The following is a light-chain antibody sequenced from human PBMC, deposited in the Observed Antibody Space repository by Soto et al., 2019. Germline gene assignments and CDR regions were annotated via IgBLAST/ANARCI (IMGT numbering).Light chain of an antibody. CDR1: SSDVGGYNH. Sequence: QSVLTQPASVSGSPGQSITISCTGTSSDVGGYNHVSWYQHSPAKAPKLILFAVSDRPSGVSHRFSGSKSGNTASLTIYGLQAEDEGDYYCCSYTSLSTVVFGGGTKLTVL. V-gene: IGLV2-14*01. J-gene: IGLJ2*01. CDR2: AVS. CDR3: CSYTSLSTVV.